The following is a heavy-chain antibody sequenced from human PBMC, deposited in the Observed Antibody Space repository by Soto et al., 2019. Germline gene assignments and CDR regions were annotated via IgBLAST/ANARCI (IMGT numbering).Heavy chain of an antibody. CDR2: IFSNDEK. CDR3: ARIDWNGLDAFDI. Sequence: QVTLKESGPVLVKPTETLTLTCTVSGFSLSNARMGVSWIRQPPGKALEWLAHIFSNDEKSYSTSLKSRLTISKDTSKSQVVLTMTNVDPVDTATYYCARIDWNGLDAFDIWGQGTMVTVSS. V-gene: IGHV2-26*01. D-gene: IGHD1-1*01. CDR1: GFSLSNARMG. J-gene: IGHJ3*02.